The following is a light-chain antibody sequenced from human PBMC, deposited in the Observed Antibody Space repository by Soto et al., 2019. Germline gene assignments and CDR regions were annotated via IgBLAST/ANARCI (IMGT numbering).Light chain of an antibody. V-gene: IGLV2-14*01. CDR3: SSYRSSSTPVV. J-gene: IGLJ2*01. CDR1: TSDLGFYNF. Sequence: QSALTQPASVSGSPGQSITISCTGTTSDLGFYNFVSWYQQNPGKAPKLLIYEVSHRPSGVSSRFSGSKSGNTASLTISGLQAEDEADYYCSSYRSSSTPVVFGGGTKLIVL. CDR2: EVS.